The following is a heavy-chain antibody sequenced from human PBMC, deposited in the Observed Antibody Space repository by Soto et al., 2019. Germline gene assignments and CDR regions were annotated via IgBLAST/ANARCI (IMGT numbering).Heavy chain of an antibody. CDR2: ISGSGGST. Sequence: EVQLLESGGGLVQPGGSLRLSCAASGFTFSSYAMSWVRQAPGKGLEWVSAISGSGGSTYYADSVKGRFTISRDNSKNTLDLQMNSLRAEDTAVYYCAKDIPASHIVVAYFDYWGQGTLVTVSS. D-gene: IGHD6-19*01. J-gene: IGHJ4*02. V-gene: IGHV3-23*01. CDR1: GFTFSSYA. CDR3: AKDIPASHIVVAYFDY.